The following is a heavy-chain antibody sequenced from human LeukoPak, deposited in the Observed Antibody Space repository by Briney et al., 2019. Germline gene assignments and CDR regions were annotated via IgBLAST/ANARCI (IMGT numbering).Heavy chain of an antibody. CDR1: GFTFSSYW. J-gene: IGHJ5*02. D-gene: IGHD5-12*01. CDR3: AREEYSGYDANWFDP. Sequence: GGSLRLSCAASGFTFSSYWMSWVRQAPGKGLEWVANIKQDGSEKYYVDSVRGRFTISRDNAKNSLYLQMNSLRAEDTAVYYCAREEYSGYDANWFDPWGQGTLVTVSS. V-gene: IGHV3-7*01. CDR2: IKQDGSEK.